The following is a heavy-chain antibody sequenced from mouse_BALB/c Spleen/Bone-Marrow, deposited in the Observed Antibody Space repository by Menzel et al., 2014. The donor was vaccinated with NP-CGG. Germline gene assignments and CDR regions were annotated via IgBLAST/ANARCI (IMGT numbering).Heavy chain of an antibody. J-gene: IGHJ2*01. Sequence: LVESAAELARPGASVKMSCKASGYTFTSYTMHWVKQRPGQGLEWIGYINPSSGYTEYNQKFKDKTTLTADKSSSTAYMQLSSLTSEDSAVYYCARDGSSYVNYFDYWGQGTTLTVSS. CDR1: GYTFTSYT. V-gene: IGHV1-4*02. CDR3: ARDGSSYVNYFDY. CDR2: INPSSGYT. D-gene: IGHD1-1*01.